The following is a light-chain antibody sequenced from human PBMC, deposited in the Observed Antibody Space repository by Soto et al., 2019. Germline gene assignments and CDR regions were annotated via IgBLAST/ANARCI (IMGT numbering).Light chain of an antibody. CDR2: DAS. Sequence: EIVLTQSPATLSLSPGERATLSCRASQSVSNFLAWYQQKPGQAPMLLIYDASNRATGIPARFSGSGSGTDFTLTISSLEPEDFAFYDCQQRSNWLTFGGGTKVEIK. J-gene: IGKJ4*01. CDR3: QQRSNWLT. CDR1: QSVSNF. V-gene: IGKV3-11*01.